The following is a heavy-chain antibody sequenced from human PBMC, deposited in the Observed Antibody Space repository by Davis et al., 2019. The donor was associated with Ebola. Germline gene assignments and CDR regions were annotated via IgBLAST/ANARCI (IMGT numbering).Heavy chain of an antibody. CDR1: GGSISSCNW. CDR3: ARQGWSGYSLRHWLDP. V-gene: IGHV4-4*02. CDR2: IYPSGST. D-gene: IGHD3-3*01. Sequence: SETLSLTCTASGGSISSCNWWCWVRQPPGKRLEWIGEIYPSGSTNYNPSLNSRVTISVDKSKNQFSLKLRSVTAADTAVYYCARQGWSGYSLRHWLDPWGRGTLVTVSS. J-gene: IGHJ5*02.